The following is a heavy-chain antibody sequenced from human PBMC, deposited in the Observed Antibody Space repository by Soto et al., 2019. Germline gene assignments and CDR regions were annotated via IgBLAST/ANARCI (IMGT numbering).Heavy chain of an antibody. CDR2: ISAYNGNT. Sequence: ASVKVSCKASGYTFTSYGISWVRQAPGQGLEWMGWISAYNGNTNYAQKLQGRVTMTTDTSTSTAYMELRSLRSDDTAVYYCARSFRMPHYSYGQFDYWGQGTLVTVSS. CDR1: GYTFTSYG. J-gene: IGHJ4*02. CDR3: ARSFRMPHYSYGQFDY. V-gene: IGHV1-18*01. D-gene: IGHD5-18*01.